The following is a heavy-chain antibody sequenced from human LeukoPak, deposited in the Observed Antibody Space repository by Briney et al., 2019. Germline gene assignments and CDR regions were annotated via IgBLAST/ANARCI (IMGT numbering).Heavy chain of an antibody. D-gene: IGHD3-16*02. CDR2: ISSGGHST. CDR3: AKGRREVMVPFDY. V-gene: IGHV3-23*01. CDR1: GFTYSNYA. J-gene: IGHJ4*02. Sequence: GGSLRLSCAASGFTYSNYAMTWVRQAPGKGLEWVSSISSGGHSTYYAGSVKGRFTISRDNSKNTLYLHMNSLRAEDTALYYCAKGRREVMVPFDYWGQGTLVTVSS.